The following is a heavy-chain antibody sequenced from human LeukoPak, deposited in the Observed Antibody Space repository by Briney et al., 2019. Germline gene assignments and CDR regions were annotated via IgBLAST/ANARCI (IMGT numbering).Heavy chain of an antibody. V-gene: IGHV3-11*01. D-gene: IGHD1-26*01. J-gene: IGHJ3*02. CDR2: ISSSGSTI. CDR1: GFTFSDYY. Sequence: GGSLRLSCAASGFTFSDYYMSWIRQAPGKGLEWVSYISSSGSTIFYADSVKGRFTISRDNAKNSLYLQMNSLRAEDTAVYYCAKDISTGELRLDAFDIWGQGTMVTVSS. CDR3: AKDISTGELRLDAFDI.